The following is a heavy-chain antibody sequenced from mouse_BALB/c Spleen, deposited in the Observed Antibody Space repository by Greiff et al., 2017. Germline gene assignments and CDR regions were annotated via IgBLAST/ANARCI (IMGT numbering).Heavy chain of an antibody. D-gene: IGHD1-1*01. CDR1: GYFFTSYW. V-gene: IGHV1-74*01. CDR3: ANFPYSYGSSYYAMDY. Sequence: QVQLQQPGAELVRPGASVKLSCKASGYFFTSYWMNWVKQRPGQGLEWIGMIHPSDGETRLNQKFKDKATLTVDKSSSTAYMQLSSPTSEDSAVYYCANFPYSYGSSYYAMDYWGQGTSVTVSS. CDR2: IHPSDGET. J-gene: IGHJ4*01.